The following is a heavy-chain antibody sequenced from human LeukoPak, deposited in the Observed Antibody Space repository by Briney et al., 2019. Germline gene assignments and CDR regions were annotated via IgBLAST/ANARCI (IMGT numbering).Heavy chain of an antibody. Sequence: GGSLRLSCVASGFTFNEYWMNWVRQVPGKGLEWVASIGPTGSDRYHADSIKGRFTISRDNANNFLYLQMNSLRAEDTAVYYCATETNGRHYDYWGQGTLLSVSS. J-gene: IGHJ4*02. CDR2: IGPTGSDR. CDR1: GFTFNEYW. D-gene: IGHD1-14*01. CDR3: ATETNGRHYDY. V-gene: IGHV3-21*06.